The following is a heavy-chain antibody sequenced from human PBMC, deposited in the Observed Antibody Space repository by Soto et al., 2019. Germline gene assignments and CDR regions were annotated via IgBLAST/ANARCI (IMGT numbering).Heavy chain of an antibody. CDR1: GFSLSTSGMC. V-gene: IGHV2-70*01. Sequence: SGPTLVNPTQTLTLTCTFSGFSLSTSGMCVSWIRQPPGKALEWLALIDWDDDKYYSTSLKTRLTISKDTSKNQVVLTMTNMDPVDTATYYCARSPRHSGYLPDSDTARFYYYYGMDVWGQGTTVTVSS. J-gene: IGHJ6*02. CDR3: ARSPRHSGYLPDSDTARFYYYYGMDV. CDR2: IDWDDDK. D-gene: IGHD5-12*01.